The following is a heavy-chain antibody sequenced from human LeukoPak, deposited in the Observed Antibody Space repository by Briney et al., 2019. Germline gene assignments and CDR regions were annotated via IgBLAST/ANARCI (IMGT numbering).Heavy chain of an antibody. D-gene: IGHD3-3*01. V-gene: IGHV3-7*03. J-gene: IGHJ4*02. CDR2: IKQDGSDK. CDR3: ASITTLDY. CDR1: GFTFSNYW. Sequence: GGSLRLSCAASGFTFSNYWMSWVRQAPGKGLEWVANIKQDGSDKYYVDSVKGRFTISRDNAKNSLYLQMNSLRAEDTALYYCASITTLDYWGQGTLVTVSS.